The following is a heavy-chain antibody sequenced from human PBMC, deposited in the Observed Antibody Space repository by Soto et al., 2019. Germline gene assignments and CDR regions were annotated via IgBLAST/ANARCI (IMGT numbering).Heavy chain of an antibody. D-gene: IGHD3-22*01. J-gene: IGHJ6*02. CDR2: IIPIFDIT. CDR1: GGTFRSYS. Sequence: SVKVSFKACGGTFRSYSISWLRQAPGQGLEWMGGIIPIFDITNYAQKFQGRVTITADESTSTAYMELSSLGSDDTAVYYCARPDEGGYSSNHHYYYALDVWGQGTTVTVSS. CDR3: ARPDEGGYSSNHHYYYALDV. V-gene: IGHV1-69*13.